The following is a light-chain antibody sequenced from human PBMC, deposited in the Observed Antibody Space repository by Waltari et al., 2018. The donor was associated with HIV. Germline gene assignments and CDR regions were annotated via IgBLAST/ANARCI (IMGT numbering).Light chain of an antibody. J-gene: IGLJ2*01. Sequence: SYELTQPPPVAVSPGQTARINCTGDALPKKYASWYQQKSGRAPVLVIYEDSKRPSGFPERFSGSSSGTTATLTISGAQVEDEADYYCYSTDNSGHHRVFGTGTKLTVL. CDR2: EDS. CDR1: ALPKKY. CDR3: YSTDNSGHHRV. V-gene: IGLV3-10*01.